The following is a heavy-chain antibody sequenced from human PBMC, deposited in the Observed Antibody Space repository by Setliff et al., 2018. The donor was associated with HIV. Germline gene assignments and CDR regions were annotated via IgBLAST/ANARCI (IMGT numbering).Heavy chain of an antibody. Sequence: AGGSLRLSCEASGFSVTDTYMGWVRQAPGKGLEWVTVMYKGGKTYYADFVKGRFTIARDDSKNTVSLQMTNLGTGDTAMYYCAKGGYGGAYYVAGYWGQGTKVTVSS. CDR1: GFSVTDTY. D-gene: IGHD5-18*01. J-gene: IGHJ4*02. CDR3: AKGGYGGAYYVAGY. CDR2: MYKGGKT. V-gene: IGHV3-53*01.